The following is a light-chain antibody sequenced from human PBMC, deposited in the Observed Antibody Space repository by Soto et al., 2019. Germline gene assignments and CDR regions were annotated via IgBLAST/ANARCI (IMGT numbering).Light chain of an antibody. V-gene: IGKV1-5*01. Sequence: DIQMTHSPSTLSGPVVYIFTITFRASQSISKWLAWYQQKPGRAPNFLIYDASTLESGVPSRFSGSGSGTEFTLTITSLQPDDFATFYCQQYSTFPRTVGQGTQVE. CDR2: DAS. J-gene: IGKJ1*01. CDR1: QSISKW. CDR3: QQYSTFPRT.